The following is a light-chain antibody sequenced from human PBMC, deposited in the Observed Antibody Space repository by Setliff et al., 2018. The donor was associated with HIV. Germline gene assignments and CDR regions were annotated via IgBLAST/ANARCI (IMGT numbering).Light chain of an antibody. J-gene: IGLJ1*01. CDR1: SSNIGAGYD. CDR2: DNS. Sequence: SVLAQPPSVSGAPGQRVTISCTGSSSNIGAGYDVHWYQQLPGTAPKLLIHDNSNRPSGVPDRFSGSKSATSASLAITGLQAEDEADYYCQSYDSSLSGYVFGTGTKVTVL. CDR3: QSYDSSLSGYV. V-gene: IGLV1-40*01.